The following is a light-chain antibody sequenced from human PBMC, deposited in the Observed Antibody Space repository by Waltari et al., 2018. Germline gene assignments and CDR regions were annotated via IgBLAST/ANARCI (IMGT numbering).Light chain of an antibody. V-gene: IGKV3-20*01. Sequence: IVLTQSPGPLSLSPGERATLLCRANQSVNSNYLAWYQQKPGQAPRLLTHGAASRATGIPYRLSGSGSATDFALSFSRLEPGYFAVYYCQQYGSSPLTFGGGTKVEIK. CDR2: GAA. J-gene: IGKJ4*01. CDR1: QSVNSNY. CDR3: QQYGSSPLT.